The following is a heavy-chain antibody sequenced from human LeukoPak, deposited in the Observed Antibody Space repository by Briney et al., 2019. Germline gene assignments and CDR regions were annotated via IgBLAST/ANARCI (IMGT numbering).Heavy chain of an antibody. CDR2: IYPGDSDT. J-gene: IGHJ4*02. CDR3: ARRGICSGGSCYLGLDY. V-gene: IGHV5-51*01. Sequence: GESLKISCKGSGYSFTNYWIGWVRHMPGKGLDWMGNIYPGDSDTRYSPSFQGQVTISAYKSTSTAYLQWTSLKASDTAIYYCARRGICSGGSCYLGLDYWGQGTLVTVSS. D-gene: IGHD2-15*01. CDR1: GYSFTNYW.